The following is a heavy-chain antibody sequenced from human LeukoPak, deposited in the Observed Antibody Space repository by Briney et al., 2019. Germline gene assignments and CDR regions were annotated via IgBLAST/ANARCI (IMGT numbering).Heavy chain of an antibody. V-gene: IGHV1-24*01. CDR2: FDPEDGET. D-gene: IGHD3-9*01. Sequence: ASVKVSCKVSGYTLTELSMHWVRQAPGKGLEWMGGFDPEDGETIYAQKFQGRVTMTEDTSTDTAYMELSSLRSEDTAVYYCATVGYDILTGYSNHDAFAIWGQGTMVTVSS. CDR1: GYTLTELS. J-gene: IGHJ3*02. CDR3: ATVGYDILTGYSNHDAFAI.